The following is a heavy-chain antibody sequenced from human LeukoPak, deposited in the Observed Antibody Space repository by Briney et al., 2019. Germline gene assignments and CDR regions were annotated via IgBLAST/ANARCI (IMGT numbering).Heavy chain of an antibody. CDR1: GGSISTGNYY. CDR2: IYYSGST. CDR3: ARTTIREYYYYYMDV. J-gene: IGHJ6*03. Sequence: SETLSLTCTVSGGSISTGNYYWAWIRQPPGKGLEWIGNIYYSGSTYYNPSLKSRVTISVDTSKNQFSLKLSSVTAADTAVYYCARTTIREYYYYYMDVWGKGTTVTISS. V-gene: IGHV4-39*07. D-gene: IGHD5-12*01.